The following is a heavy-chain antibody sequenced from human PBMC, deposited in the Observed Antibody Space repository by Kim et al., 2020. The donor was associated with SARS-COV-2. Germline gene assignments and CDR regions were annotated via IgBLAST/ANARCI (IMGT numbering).Heavy chain of an antibody. V-gene: IGHV4-59*01. CDR1: GDSINKAY. CDR3: ARGHFDINA. Sequence: SETLSLTCTVSGDSINKAYWGWIRQPPGRGLEWLGYVYYDGSALDDPSFKSRVSISVDASKRQFFLKLSSVTAADTAVYYCARGHFDINAWGQGILVTVSS. J-gene: IGHJ5*02. CDR2: VYYDGSA. D-gene: IGHD3-22*01.